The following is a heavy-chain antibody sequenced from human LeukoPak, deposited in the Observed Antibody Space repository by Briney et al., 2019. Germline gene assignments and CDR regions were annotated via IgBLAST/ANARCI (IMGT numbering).Heavy chain of an antibody. V-gene: IGHV3-48*01. D-gene: IGHD6-13*01. CDR3: ARDSYRWQKLVHDY. CDR1: GFTFSSFD. CDR2: ITSSSSTI. Sequence: GGSLRLSCAASGFTFSSFDMNWVRQAPGKGLEWVSYITSSSSTIYYADSVKGRFAISRDNAKNSLFLQMNSLRAEDTAVYYCARDSYRWQKLVHDYWGQGTLVTVSS. J-gene: IGHJ4*02.